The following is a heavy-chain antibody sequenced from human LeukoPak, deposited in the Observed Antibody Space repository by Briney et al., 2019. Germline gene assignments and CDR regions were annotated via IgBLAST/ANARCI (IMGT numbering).Heavy chain of an antibody. Sequence: SETLSLTCTVSGGSISSYYWSWIRQPPGKGLEWIGYIYYSGSTNYNPPLKSRVTISVDTSKNQFSLKLSSVTAADTAVYYCARGDGGWLGAFDIWGQGTMVTVSS. D-gene: IGHD6-19*01. J-gene: IGHJ3*02. V-gene: IGHV4-59*01. CDR1: GGSISSYY. CDR2: IYYSGST. CDR3: ARGDGGWLGAFDI.